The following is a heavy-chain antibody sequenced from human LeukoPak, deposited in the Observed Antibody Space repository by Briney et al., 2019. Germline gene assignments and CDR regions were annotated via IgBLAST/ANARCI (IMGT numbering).Heavy chain of an antibody. D-gene: IGHD2-21*01. CDR1: GFTFSSYG. Sequence: PGGSLRLSCAASGFTFSSYGMHWVRQAPGKGLEWVSAISGSGGSTYYADSVKGRFTISRDNSKNTLYLQMNSLRAEDTAVYYCAKGRSQIDGVYYYGMDVWGQGTTVTVSS. CDR3: AKGRSQIDGVYYYGMDV. V-gene: IGHV3-23*01. J-gene: IGHJ6*02. CDR2: ISGSGGST.